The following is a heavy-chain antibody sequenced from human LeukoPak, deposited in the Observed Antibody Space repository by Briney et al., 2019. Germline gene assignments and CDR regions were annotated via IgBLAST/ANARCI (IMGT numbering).Heavy chain of an antibody. CDR1: GGSISSSSYY. CDR3: ARPYGSGSFYCFQP. Sequence: SETLSLTCTVSGGSISSSSYYWGWIRQPPGKGLEWIGSIYYSGSTYYNPSLKSRVTISVDTSKNQFSLKLSSVTAADTAVYYCARPYGSGSFYCFQPWGQGTLVTVSS. V-gene: IGHV4-39*01. CDR2: IYYSGST. D-gene: IGHD3-10*01. J-gene: IGHJ1*01.